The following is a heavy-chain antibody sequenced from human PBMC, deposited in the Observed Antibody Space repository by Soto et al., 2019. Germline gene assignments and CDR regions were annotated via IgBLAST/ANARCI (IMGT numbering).Heavy chain of an antibody. J-gene: IGHJ4*02. CDR2: IIPIFGTA. Sequence: SVKVSCKASGGTFSSYAISWVRQAPGQGLEWMGGIIPIFGTANYAQKFQGRVTITADESTSTAYMELSSLRSEDTAVYSCARYRAQTSIQLGLKYWGQGTLVTVSS. CDR1: GGTFSSYA. V-gene: IGHV1-69*13. CDR3: ARYRAQTSIQLGLKY. D-gene: IGHD5-18*01.